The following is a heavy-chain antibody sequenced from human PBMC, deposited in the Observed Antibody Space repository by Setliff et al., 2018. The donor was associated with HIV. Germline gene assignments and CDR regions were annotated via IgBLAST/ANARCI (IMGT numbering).Heavy chain of an antibody. CDR2: IKQRGSEK. CDR3: AKRLAGSNTWYHLDS. D-gene: IGHD6-13*01. V-gene: IGHV3-7*01. CDR1: GFSFSTYW. J-gene: IGHJ4*02. Sequence: AGGSLRLSCVASGFSFSTYWMSWVRQAPGKGLEWVANIKQRGSEKYYVDSVKGRFTISRDDAKNSLYLQMSTLTAEDTALYYCAKRLAGSNTWYHLDSWGQGTLVTVSS.